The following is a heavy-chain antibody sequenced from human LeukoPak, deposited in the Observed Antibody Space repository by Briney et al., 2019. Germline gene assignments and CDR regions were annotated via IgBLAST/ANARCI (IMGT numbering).Heavy chain of an antibody. V-gene: IGHV4-34*01. CDR3: ARVRSITFGGVIADDY. CDR2: INHSGST. CDR1: GGSFSGYY. J-gene: IGHJ4*02. D-gene: IGHD3-16*02. Sequence: SETLSLTCAVYGGSFSGYYWSWIRQPPGKGLEWIGEINHSGSTNYNPSLKSRVTISVDTSKSQFSLKLSSVTAADTAVYYCARVRSITFGGVIADDYWGQGTLVTVSS.